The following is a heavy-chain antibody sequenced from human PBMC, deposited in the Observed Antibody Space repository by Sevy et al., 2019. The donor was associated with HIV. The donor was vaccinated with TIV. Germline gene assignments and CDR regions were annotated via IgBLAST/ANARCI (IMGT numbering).Heavy chain of an antibody. V-gene: IGHV4-34*01. Sequence: SETLSLTCAVYGGSFSGYYWSWIRQPPGKGLEWIGEINHSGSTNYNPSLKSRVTISVDTSKNQFSLKLSSVTAEDTAVYYCAREGWNYVYYGMDVWGQGTTVTVSS. CDR1: GGSFSGYY. CDR2: INHSGST. J-gene: IGHJ6*02. CDR3: AREGWNYVYYGMDV.